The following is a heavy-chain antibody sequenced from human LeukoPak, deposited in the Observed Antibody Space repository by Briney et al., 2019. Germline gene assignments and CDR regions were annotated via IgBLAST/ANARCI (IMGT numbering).Heavy chain of an antibody. Sequence: SETLSLTCTVSGGSTSSYYWSWIRQPPGKGLEWIGYIYYSGSTNYNPSLKSRVTISVDTSKNQFSLKLSSVTAADTAVYYCARGSGYYYPPGYWGQGTLVTVSS. CDR1: GGSTSSYY. CDR3: ARGSGYYYPPGY. J-gene: IGHJ4*02. CDR2: IYYSGST. D-gene: IGHD3-22*01. V-gene: IGHV4-59*01.